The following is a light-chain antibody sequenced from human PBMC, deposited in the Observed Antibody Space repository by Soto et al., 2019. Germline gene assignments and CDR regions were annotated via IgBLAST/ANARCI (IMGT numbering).Light chain of an antibody. J-gene: IGLJ3*02. CDR2: EVN. V-gene: IGLV2-14*01. CDR1: SSDVGGYDY. Sequence: QSALTQPASVSGSLGQSSTISCTGSSSDVGGYDYVSWYQQHPGKAPKLMIYEVNNRPSGVSNRFSGSKSGNTASLTISGLQAEDEADYYCSSYTTSSTLVVFGGGTKLTVL. CDR3: SSYTTSSTLVV.